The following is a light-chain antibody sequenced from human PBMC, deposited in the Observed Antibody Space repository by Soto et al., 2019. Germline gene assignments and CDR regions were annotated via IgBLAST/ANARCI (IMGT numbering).Light chain of an antibody. CDR1: QSVSSN. Sequence: EIVMTQSPGTLSVSPGERATLSCRASQSVSSNLAWYQQRPGRTPSLLIYGASTRATGIPDRFSGSGSGTHITLTISRLEPEDFAVSYCQQYGNSPPITFGGGTKVDIK. CDR2: GAS. CDR3: QQYGNSPPIT. V-gene: IGKV3-20*01. J-gene: IGKJ4*01.